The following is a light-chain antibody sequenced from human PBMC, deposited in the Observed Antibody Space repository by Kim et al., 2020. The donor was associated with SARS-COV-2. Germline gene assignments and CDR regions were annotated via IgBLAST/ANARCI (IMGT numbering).Light chain of an antibody. J-gene: IGKJ2*01. CDR1: RSVSSY. CDR3: QQRSNWYT. Sequence: LSLSPGERATLSCRASRSVSSYLAWYQHKPGQAPRLVIYDASKRATGIPARFSGSGSGTDFTLTISSLEPEDFAVYYCQQRSNWYTFGQGTKLEI. CDR2: DAS. V-gene: IGKV3-11*01.